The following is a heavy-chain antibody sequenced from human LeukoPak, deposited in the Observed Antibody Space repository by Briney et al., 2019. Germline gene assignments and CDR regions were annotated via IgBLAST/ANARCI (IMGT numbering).Heavy chain of an antibody. CDR1: GGSISSYY. CDR3: AREKPRYSSGWYLDY. V-gene: IGHV4-34*01. J-gene: IGHJ4*02. CDR2: INHSGST. D-gene: IGHD6-19*01. Sequence: SETLSLTCTVSGGSISSYYWSWIRQPPGKGLEWIGEINHSGSTNYDPSLKSRVTILVDTSKNQFSLKLSSVTAADTAVYYCAREKPRYSSGWYLDYWGQGTLVTVSS.